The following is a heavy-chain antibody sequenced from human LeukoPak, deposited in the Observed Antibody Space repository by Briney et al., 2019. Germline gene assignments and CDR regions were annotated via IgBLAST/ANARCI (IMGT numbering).Heavy chain of an antibody. D-gene: IGHD1-1*01. J-gene: IGHJ4*02. Sequence: GGSLRLSCVVSGLSVSSTYMTWVRQAPGKGLEWVSVIHSGGGTNYPDSVKGRFSISRDNSKNTLYLQMKSLRAEDTAVYYCVGEGTYWGQGTLVTISS. CDR1: GLSVSSTY. CDR3: VGEGTY. CDR2: IHSGGGT. V-gene: IGHV3-53*01.